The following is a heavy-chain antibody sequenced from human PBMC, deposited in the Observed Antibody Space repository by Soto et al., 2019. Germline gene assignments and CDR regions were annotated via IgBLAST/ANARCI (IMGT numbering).Heavy chain of an antibody. V-gene: IGHV5-51*01. Sequence: GESLKISYKASGNYWSALVRQMPGKGLEWMGIIYLGDSDTRYSPSFQGQVTLSADKFINTAYLQWSSLKASDTAMYYCARHNYGLDVWGQGTTVTVSS. CDR2: IYLGDSDT. J-gene: IGHJ6*02. CDR3: ARHNYGLDV. CDR1: GNYW.